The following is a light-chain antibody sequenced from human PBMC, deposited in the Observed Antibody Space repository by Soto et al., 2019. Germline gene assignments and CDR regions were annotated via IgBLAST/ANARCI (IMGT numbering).Light chain of an antibody. V-gene: IGKV3-20*01. J-gene: IGKJ1*01. CDR2: GAS. CDR1: HSVSNRY. Sequence: TQSPSSLSASVGDRVTITCRASHSVSNRYLAWYQQKPGQAPRLLLYGASSRATGIPDRFSGRGSGTDFTLTLSRLEPEDFAVYYCQQYGSSPWTFGQGTKVEIK. CDR3: QQYGSSPWT.